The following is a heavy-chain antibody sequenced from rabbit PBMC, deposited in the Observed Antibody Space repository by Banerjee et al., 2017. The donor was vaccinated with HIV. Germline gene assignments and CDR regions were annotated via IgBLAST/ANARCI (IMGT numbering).Heavy chain of an antibody. V-gene: IGHV1S45*01. J-gene: IGHJ2*01. D-gene: IGHD2-1*01. CDR1: GIDFSSYG. Sequence: QEQLKESGGGLVQPGESLKLSCNASGIDFSSYGISWVRQAPGKGLEWIACILDGSGGRTDYASWVNGRFTISKTSSTTVTLQMTSLTAADTATYFCARELYGDYGAF. CDR2: ILDGSGGRT. CDR3: ARELYGDYGAF.